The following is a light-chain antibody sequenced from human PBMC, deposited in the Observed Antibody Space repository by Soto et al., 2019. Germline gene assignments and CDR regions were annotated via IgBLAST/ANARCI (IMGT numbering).Light chain of an antibody. J-gene: IGKJ5*01. CDR3: QQRYNWPIT. Sequence: EIVLTQSPGTLSFSPGERATLSCRSIQSVSSSYLAWYQQKPGQAPRLLIYGASSRATGIPARFSGSGSGRDFTLTISSLEPEDFSVYYCQQRYNWPITFGQGTRLEIK. CDR2: GAS. CDR1: QSVSSSY. V-gene: IGKV3D-20*02.